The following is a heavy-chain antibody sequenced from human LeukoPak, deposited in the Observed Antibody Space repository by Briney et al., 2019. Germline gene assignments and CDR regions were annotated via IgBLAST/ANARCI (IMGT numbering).Heavy chain of an antibody. D-gene: IGHD2/OR15-2a*01. CDR1: GGSISSYY. V-gene: IGHV4-59*01. CDR3: ARGFYGDATPTFDY. CDR2: IYYSGST. J-gene: IGHJ4*02. Sequence: PSETLSLTCTVSGGSISSYYWSWIRQPPGKGLEWIGYIYYSGSTNYNPSLKSRVTISVDTSKNQFSLKLSSVTAADTAVYYCARGFYGDATPTFDYWGQGTLVTVSS.